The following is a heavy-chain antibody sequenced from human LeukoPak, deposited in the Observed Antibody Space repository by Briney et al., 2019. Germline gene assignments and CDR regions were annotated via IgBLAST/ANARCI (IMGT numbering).Heavy chain of an antibody. V-gene: IGHV3-23*01. CDR3: AKEPISRCPYTYYDYFMDV. CDR1: GFTFSSYA. J-gene: IGHJ6*03. D-gene: IGHD4-11*01. Sequence: GGSLRLSCAASGFTFSSYAMSWVRQAPGKGLEWVSAISGSGGGTYYADSVKGRFTISRDNAKNTLYLQMNSLRAEDTAVYYCAKEPISRCPYTYYDYFMDVWGKGTTVTVSS. CDR2: ISGSGGGT.